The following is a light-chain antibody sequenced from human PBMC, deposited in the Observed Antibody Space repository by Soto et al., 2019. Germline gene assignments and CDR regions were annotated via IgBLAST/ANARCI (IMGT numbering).Light chain of an antibody. CDR1: QSISNY. CDR2: ASS. J-gene: IGKJ1*01. Sequence: IQVTQSPSSLSASVGDRVTITCRASQSISNYVNWYQQKPGKVPKLLIYASSTLQGGVPPRFSGTGSGTDFSLTINSLQPEDFATYYCQQSYSSFVTFGQGTKVDIK. V-gene: IGKV1-39*01. CDR3: QQSYSSFVT.